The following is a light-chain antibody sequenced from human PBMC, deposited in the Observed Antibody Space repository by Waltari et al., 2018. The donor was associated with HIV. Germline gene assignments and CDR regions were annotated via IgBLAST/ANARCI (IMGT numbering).Light chain of an antibody. CDR1: QSVSSN. V-gene: IGKV3-15*01. Sequence: ATLSVSPGERATLSCRASQSVSSNLAWYRQKPGQAPRLLIFGASTRATGIPARFSGSGSGTEFALTISGLQSEDFAVYYCQQYNNWPITFGQGTRLEIK. J-gene: IGKJ5*01. CDR3: QQYNNWPIT. CDR2: GAS.